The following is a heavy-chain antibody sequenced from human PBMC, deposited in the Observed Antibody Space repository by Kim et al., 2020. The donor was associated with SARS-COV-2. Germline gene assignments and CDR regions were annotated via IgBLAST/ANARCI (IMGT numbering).Heavy chain of an antibody. CDR3: AREGGTGDYYAMDV. CDR2: MSSSSSYT. V-gene: IGHV3-21*01. CDR1: GFTFSSYN. D-gene: IGHD1-1*01. J-gene: IGHJ6*02. Sequence: GGSLRLSCAASGFTFSSYNINWVRQAPGKGLEWVSYMSSSSSYTNFADSVKGRFTISRDNAKNALYLQMNSLIAEDTAVYFCAREGGTGDYYAMDVWGQG.